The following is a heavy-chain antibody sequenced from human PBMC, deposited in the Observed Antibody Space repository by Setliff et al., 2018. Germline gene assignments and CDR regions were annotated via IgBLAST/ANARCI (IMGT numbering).Heavy chain of an antibody. D-gene: IGHD3-10*01. CDR1: GGSVSSISYY. Sequence: SETLSLTCTVPGGSVSSISYYWGWIRQPPGKGLEWIGTVYDSGTTYYNPSLKSPVTISIDTSKNQFSLKLSSVTAADTAIYYCARHDARGYYYYMDVWGEGTTVTVSS. J-gene: IGHJ6*03. V-gene: IGHV4-39*01. CDR3: ARHDARGYYYYMDV. CDR2: VYDSGTT.